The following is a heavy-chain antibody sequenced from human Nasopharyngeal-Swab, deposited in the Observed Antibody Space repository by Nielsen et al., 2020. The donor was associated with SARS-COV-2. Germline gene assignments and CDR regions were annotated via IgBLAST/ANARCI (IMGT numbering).Heavy chain of an antibody. D-gene: IGHD3-3*01. J-gene: IGHJ4*02. Sequence: GESLKISCAASGFTFSSYAMNWVRQAPGKGLEWVSAISGSGGSTYYADSVKGRFTISRDNSKNTLYLQMNSLRAEDTAVYYCAKDPYYDFWSGYYFDYWGKGTLVTVSS. CDR2: ISGSGGST. V-gene: IGHV3-23*01. CDR3: AKDPYYDFWSGYYFDY. CDR1: GFTFSSYA.